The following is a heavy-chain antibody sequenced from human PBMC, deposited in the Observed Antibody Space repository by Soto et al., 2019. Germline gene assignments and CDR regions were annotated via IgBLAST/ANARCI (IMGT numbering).Heavy chain of an antibody. Sequence: EVQLVESGGGLVQPGGSLRLSCAASGFTISSYWMHWVRQAPGKGLVWVSRINTDGSSTSYADSVKGRFTTSRDNARNTLYLQMNSLRAEGTAGYECTRLLSVGGTSAFDYWGPGTLVTVAS. V-gene: IGHV3-74*01. J-gene: IGHJ4*02. CDR2: INTDGSST. D-gene: IGHD2-15*01. CDR1: GFTISSYW. CDR3: TRLLSVGGTSAFDY.